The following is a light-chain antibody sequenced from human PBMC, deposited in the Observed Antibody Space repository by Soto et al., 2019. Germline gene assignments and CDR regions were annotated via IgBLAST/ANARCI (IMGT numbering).Light chain of an antibody. CDR2: RNT. CDR3: AAWDDSLSGPV. Sequence: QSVLTQPPSASGTPGQRVTISCSGSSSNIGSNFVFWYQQLPGTAPKLLIYRNTHRPSGVPDRFSGSKSGTSASLAISGLRSEDEAVYSCAAWDDSLSGPVFGGGTQLTVL. V-gene: IGLV1-47*01. CDR1: SSNIGSNF. J-gene: IGLJ2*01.